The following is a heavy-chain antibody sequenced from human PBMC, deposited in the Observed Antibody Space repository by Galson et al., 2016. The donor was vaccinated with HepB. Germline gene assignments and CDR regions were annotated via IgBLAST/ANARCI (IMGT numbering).Heavy chain of an antibody. CDR3: ARGGGIFAYNWFDP. Sequence: SVKVSCKASGGTFSSYTISWVRQAPGQGLEWMGRIIPILGIANYAQKFQGRVTITADKSTSTAYMKLSSLRSEDTAVYYCARGGGIFAYNWFDPWGQGTLVTVSS. CDR1: GGTFSSYT. V-gene: IGHV1-69*02. J-gene: IGHJ5*02. D-gene: IGHD3-3*01. CDR2: IIPILGIA.